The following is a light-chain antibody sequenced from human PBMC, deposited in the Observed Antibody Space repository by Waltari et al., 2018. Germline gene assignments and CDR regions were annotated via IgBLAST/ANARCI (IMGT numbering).Light chain of an antibody. CDR1: QSVLYSSNNKNY. CDR2: WAS. CDR3: QQYYSTPYT. J-gene: IGKJ2*01. V-gene: IGKV4-1*01. Sequence: DIVMTQSPDPLAVSPGERATINFKSSQSVLYSSNNKNYLAWYQQKPGQPPKLLIYWASTRESGVPDRFSGSGSGTDFTLTISSLQAEDVAVYYCQQYYSTPYTFGQGTKLEIK.